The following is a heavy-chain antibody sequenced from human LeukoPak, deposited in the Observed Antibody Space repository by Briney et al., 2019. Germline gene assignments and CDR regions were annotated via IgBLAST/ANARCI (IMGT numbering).Heavy chain of an antibody. Sequence: PSETLSLTCTVSGGSISSYYWSWIWQPPGKGLEWIGYLYYGGSTNYNPSLKSRVTISVDTSKSQFSLRLSSVTAADTAVYYSARGIQLWANYFDYWGQGTLVTVSS. J-gene: IGHJ4*02. CDR3: ARGIQLWANYFDY. CDR1: GGSISSYY. D-gene: IGHD5-18*01. CDR2: LYYGGST. V-gene: IGHV4-59*08.